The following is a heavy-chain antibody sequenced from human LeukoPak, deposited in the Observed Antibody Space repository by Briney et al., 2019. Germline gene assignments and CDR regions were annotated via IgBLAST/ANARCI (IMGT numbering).Heavy chain of an antibody. Sequence: GGSLRLSCAASGFTFSSYSMNWVRQAPGKGLEWVSYISSSSSTIYYADSVKGRFTISRDNAKNSLYLQMNSLRDEDTAVYYCARGGVRDFDWLLADYYYYGMDVWGQGTTVTVSS. CDR3: ARGGVRDFDWLLADYYYYGMDV. D-gene: IGHD3-9*01. CDR2: ISSSSSTI. J-gene: IGHJ6*02. CDR1: GFTFSSYS. V-gene: IGHV3-48*02.